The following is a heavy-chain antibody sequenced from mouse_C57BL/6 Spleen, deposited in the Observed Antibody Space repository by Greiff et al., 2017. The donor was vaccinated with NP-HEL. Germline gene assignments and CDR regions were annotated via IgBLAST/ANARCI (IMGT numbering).Heavy chain of an antibody. CDR2: IYPSDSET. CDR1: GYTFTSYW. D-gene: IGHD1-1*01. Sequence: VQLQQPGAELVRPGSSVKLSCKASGYTFTSYWMDWVKQRPGQGLEWIGNIYPSDSETHYNQKFKDKATLTVDKSSSTAYMQLSSLTSEDSAVYYCATHYYGSSLDYWGQGTTLTVSS. J-gene: IGHJ2*01. V-gene: IGHV1-61*01. CDR3: ATHYYGSSLDY.